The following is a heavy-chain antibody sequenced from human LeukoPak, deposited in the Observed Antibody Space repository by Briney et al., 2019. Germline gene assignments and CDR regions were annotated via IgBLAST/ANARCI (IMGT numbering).Heavy chain of an antibody. V-gene: IGHV3-20*04. CDR3: ARDYSSSWPLNWFDP. CDR2: INWNGGST. Sequence: GGSLRLSCAASGFTFDDYGMSWLRQAPGKGLEWVSGINWNGGSTGYADSVKGRFTISRDNAKNSLYLQMNSLRAEDTAVYYCARDYSSSWPLNWFDPWGQGTLVTVSS. J-gene: IGHJ5*02. CDR1: GFTFDDYG. D-gene: IGHD6-13*01.